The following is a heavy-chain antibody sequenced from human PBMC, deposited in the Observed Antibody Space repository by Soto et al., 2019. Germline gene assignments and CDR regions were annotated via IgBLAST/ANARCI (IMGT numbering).Heavy chain of an antibody. D-gene: IGHD2-15*01. CDR1: GYSISSGYY. CDR3: ASYLVDLDYFDY. V-gene: IGHV4-38-2*01. CDR2: IYHSGST. Sequence: SETLSLTCAVSGYSISSGYYWGWIRQPPGKGLEWIGSIYHSGSTYYNPSLKSRVTISVDTSKNQFSLKLSSVTAADTAVYYCASYLVDLDYFDYWVQGTLVTVSS. J-gene: IGHJ4*02.